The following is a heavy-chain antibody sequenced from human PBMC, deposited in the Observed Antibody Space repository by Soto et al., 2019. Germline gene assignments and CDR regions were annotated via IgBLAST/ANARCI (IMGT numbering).Heavy chain of an antibody. V-gene: IGHV4-59*01. D-gene: IGHD2-15*01. J-gene: IGHJ4*02. CDR3: ARGVVVVAAMCYFDY. Sequence: SETLSLTCTVSGGSISSYYWSWIRQPPGKGLEWIGYIYYSGSTNYNPSLKSRVTISVDTSKNQFSLKLSSVTAADTAVYYCARGVVVVAAMCYFDYWGQGILVTVSS. CDR1: GGSISSYY. CDR2: IYYSGST.